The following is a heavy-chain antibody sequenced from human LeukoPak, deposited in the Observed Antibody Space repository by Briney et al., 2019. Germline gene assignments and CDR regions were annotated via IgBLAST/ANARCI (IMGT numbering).Heavy chain of an antibody. CDR3: ARHGLLGYSGYDGGLTMGFDP. V-gene: IGHV4-59*08. D-gene: IGHD5-12*01. J-gene: IGHJ5*02. CDR1: GGSISSYY. CDR2: IYYSGST. Sequence: SETLSLTCTVSGGSISSYYWSWIRQPPGKGLEWIGYIYYSGSTNYNPSLKSRVTISVDTSKNQFPLKLSSVTAADTAVYYCARHGLLGYSGYDGGLTMGFDPWGQGTLVTVSS.